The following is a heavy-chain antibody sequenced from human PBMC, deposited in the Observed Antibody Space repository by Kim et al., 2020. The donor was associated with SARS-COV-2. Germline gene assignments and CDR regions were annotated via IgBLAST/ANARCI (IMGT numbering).Heavy chain of an antibody. CDR2: IYSGGST. CDR1: GFTVSSNY. CDR3: ARVVLLWFGEPQKDAFDI. D-gene: IGHD3-10*01. J-gene: IGHJ3*02. V-gene: IGHV3-53*01. Sequence: GGSLRLSCAASGFTVSSNYMSWVRQAPGKGLEWVSVIYSGGSTYYADSVKGRFTISRDNSKNTLYLQMNSLRAEDTAVYYCARVVLLWFGEPQKDAFDIWGQGTMVTVSS.